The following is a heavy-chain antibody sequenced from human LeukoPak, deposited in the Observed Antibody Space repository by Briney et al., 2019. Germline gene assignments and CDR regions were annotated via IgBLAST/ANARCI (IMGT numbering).Heavy chain of an antibody. Sequence: QTGVSLRFSCSASGFSFSSYAMHWVRQAPGKGLEYVSSISTDGGSTYYANSVKGRFTISRDNSKITLYLQLGSLRAEDMAVYYCARHRLVRGLFTDYYFDYWGQGVLVTVSS. V-gene: IGHV3-64*01. CDR1: GFSFSSYA. J-gene: IGHJ4*02. CDR3: ARHRLVRGLFTDYYFDY. D-gene: IGHD3-10*01. CDR2: ISTDGGST.